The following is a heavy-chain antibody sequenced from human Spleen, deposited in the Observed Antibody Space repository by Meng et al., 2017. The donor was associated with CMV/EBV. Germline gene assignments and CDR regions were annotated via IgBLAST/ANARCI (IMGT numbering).Heavy chain of an antibody. J-gene: IGHJ4*02. CDR1: GLSLITSGVG. CDR2: IYWDDDK. V-gene: IGHV2-5*02. CDR3: AHRDYYNSGGYYS. Sequence: SGLSLITSGVGVGWFRQPPRKALEGLALIYWDDDKRYRPTLKSRLTITKDTSKNQVVLTMANMDPVDTATYYCAHRDYYNSGGYYSWGQGTLVTVSS. D-gene: IGHD3-22*01.